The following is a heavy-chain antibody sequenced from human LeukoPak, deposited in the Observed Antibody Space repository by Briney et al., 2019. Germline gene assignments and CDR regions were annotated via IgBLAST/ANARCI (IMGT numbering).Heavy chain of an antibody. CDR3: AREPFTYYYDSSGYSP. J-gene: IGHJ5*02. V-gene: IGHV3-48*03. CDR1: GFIFSSYE. CDR2: ISGSGTTI. D-gene: IGHD3-22*01. Sequence: PGGSLRLSCAASGFIFSSYEMNWVRQVPGKGLEWVSYISGSGTTIYYADSVKGRFTISRDNAKNSLYLQMNSLRAEDTAVYYCAREPFTYYYDSSGYSPWGQGTLVTVSS.